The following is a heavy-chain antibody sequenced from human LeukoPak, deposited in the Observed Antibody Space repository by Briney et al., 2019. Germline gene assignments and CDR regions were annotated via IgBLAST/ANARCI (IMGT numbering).Heavy chain of an antibody. CDR3: ARAGGAGDYGYYFDY. CDR2: VYYSGST. J-gene: IGHJ4*02. V-gene: IGHV4-59*01. Sequence: PSETLSLTCTVCGGFISTYYWTWIRQPLGEGLEWMGYVYYSGSTNYNPSLKTRVTISVDTSKNQFSLKLYSVTAADTAIDYCARAGGAGDYGYYFDYWGQGALVTVPS. D-gene: IGHD4-17*01. CDR1: GGFISTYY.